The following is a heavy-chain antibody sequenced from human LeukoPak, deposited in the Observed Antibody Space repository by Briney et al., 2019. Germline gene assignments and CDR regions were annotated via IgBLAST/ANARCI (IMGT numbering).Heavy chain of an antibody. J-gene: IGHJ5*02. CDR1: GFSLSTSGMC. CDR3: ARGLHYYDSSGYRNWFDP. D-gene: IGHD3-22*01. CDR2: IDWDDDK. V-gene: IGHV2-70*20. Sequence: SGPALVKPTQTLTLTCTFSGFSLSTSGMCVSWVRQPPGKALERLALIDWDDDKYYSTSLKTRLTISKDTSKNQVVLTMTNMDPVDTATYYCARGLHYYDSSGYRNWFDPWGQGTLVTVSS.